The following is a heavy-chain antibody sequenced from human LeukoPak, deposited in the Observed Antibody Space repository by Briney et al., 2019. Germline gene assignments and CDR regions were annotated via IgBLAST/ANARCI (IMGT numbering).Heavy chain of an antibody. V-gene: IGHV1-2*04. CDR1: GNTFTGYY. J-gene: IGHJ3*02. CDR3: ARSYYDILTGYYNVEAFDI. D-gene: IGHD3-9*01. CDR2: ISPNSGDT. Sequence: ASVKVSCKASGNTFTGYYMHWVRQAPGQGLEWMGWISPNSGDTDIAQKFQGWVTMTRDTSISTAYMELGRLRSDDTAVYYCARSYYDILTGYYNVEAFDIWGQGTMVTVSS.